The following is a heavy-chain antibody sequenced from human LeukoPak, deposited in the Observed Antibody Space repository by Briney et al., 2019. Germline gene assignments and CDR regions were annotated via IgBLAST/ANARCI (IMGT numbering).Heavy chain of an antibody. D-gene: IGHD6-13*01. CDR3: ATAAGPGSIYYYYYGMDV. Sequence: GGSLRLSCAASGFTFSDYYMSWIRQAPGKGLEWVSYISSSGSTIYYADSVKGRFTISRDNAKNSLYLQMNSLRAEDTVVYYCATAAGPGSIYYYYYGMDVWGQGTTVTVSS. CDR1: GFTFSDYY. V-gene: IGHV3-11*01. J-gene: IGHJ6*02. CDR2: ISSSGSTI.